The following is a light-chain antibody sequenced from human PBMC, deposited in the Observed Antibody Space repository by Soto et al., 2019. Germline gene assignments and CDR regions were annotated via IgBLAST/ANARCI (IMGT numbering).Light chain of an antibody. J-gene: IGKJ2*01. CDR1: QSVSSNY. V-gene: IGKV3-20*01. CDR3: QQYGSSPPYT. Sequence: EIVLTQSPGTLSLSPGEGATLSCRASQSVSSNYLAWYQQKPGQAPRLLIFGASNRASDIPDRFSGSGSGTDLTLTISRLEPEDFAVYYCQQYGSSPPYTFGHGTKLEIK. CDR2: GAS.